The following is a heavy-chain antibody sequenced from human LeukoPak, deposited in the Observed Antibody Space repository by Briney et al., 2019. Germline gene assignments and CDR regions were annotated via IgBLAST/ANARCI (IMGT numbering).Heavy chain of an antibody. J-gene: IGHJ6*03. CDR1: GFTFSAYG. V-gene: IGHV3-23*01. CDR2: VSGADGTT. D-gene: IGHD2-2*01. CDR3: AKHWSYCSTTSCFFNYYYYYMDV. Sequence: GGSLRLSCAASGFTFSAYGMSWVRQSPRKGLEWVSGVSGADGTTYYADSVKGRFTISRDNSKSTLYLQMNNLRAEDTAVYYCAKHWSYCSTTSCFFNYYYYYMDVGGKGTTVTVSS.